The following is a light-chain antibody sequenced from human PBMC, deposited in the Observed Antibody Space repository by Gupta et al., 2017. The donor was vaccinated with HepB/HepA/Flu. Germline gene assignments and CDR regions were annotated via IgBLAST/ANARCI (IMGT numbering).Light chain of an antibody. V-gene: IGLV1-40*01. CDR2: GNS. J-gene: IGLJ3*02. CDR3: QSYDSSLSGHWV. CDR1: SSNIGAGYD. Sequence: QSVLTPPPSVSGAPGHRVTISCTGSSSNIGAGYDVHWYQQLPGTAPKLLIYGNSNRPSGVPDRFSGSKSGTSASLAITGLQAEDEADYYCQSYDSSLSGHWVFGGGTKLTVL.